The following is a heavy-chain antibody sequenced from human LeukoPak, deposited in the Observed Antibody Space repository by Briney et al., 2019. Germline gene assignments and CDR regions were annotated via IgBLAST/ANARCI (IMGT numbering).Heavy chain of an antibody. CDR3: ARGSSSTWDDPFDI. CDR2: INHSGNT. V-gene: IGHV4-34*01. D-gene: IGHD6-13*01. CDR1: GGSFSAYS. Sequence: SETLSLTCAVYGGSFSAYSWSWVRQPPGKGLEWIGEINHSGNTNYNPSLKSRVTISVDTSKNQFSLKLTSVTAADTAVYFCARGSSSTWDDPFDIWGQGTMVTVSS. J-gene: IGHJ3*02.